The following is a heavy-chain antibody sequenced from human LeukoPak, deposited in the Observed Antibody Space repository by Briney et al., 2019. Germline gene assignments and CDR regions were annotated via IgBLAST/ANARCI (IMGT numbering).Heavy chain of an antibody. D-gene: IGHD1-26*01. V-gene: IGHV3-23*01. CDR3: AKEFSGSYYYFDY. Sequence: GESLKISCKGSGYSFSIYWIGWVRQAPGKGLEWVSTISGSGYNTYYGDSVKGRFTISRDNSKNTLYLQVNSLRAEDTALYYCAKEFSGSYYYFDYWGQGTLVTVSS. CDR2: ISGSGYNT. J-gene: IGHJ4*02. CDR1: GYSFSIYW.